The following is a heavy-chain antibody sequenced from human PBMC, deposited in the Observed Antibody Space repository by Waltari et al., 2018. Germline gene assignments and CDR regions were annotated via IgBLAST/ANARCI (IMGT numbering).Heavy chain of an antibody. V-gene: IGHV3-53*02. Sequence: DVQLVETGGGLIQPGGSLRLSCAASGFTVNNNYMGWVRQAPGRGLGWVSVIYDGDTTFSAESVKGRFTVSTDASKNTLFLQMNSLRADDTAVYYCAVLRFLRWFVDYWGQGLPVTVSS. CDR1: GFTVNNNY. D-gene: IGHD3-3*01. CDR2: IYDGDTT. J-gene: IGHJ4*02. CDR3: AVLRFLRWFVDY.